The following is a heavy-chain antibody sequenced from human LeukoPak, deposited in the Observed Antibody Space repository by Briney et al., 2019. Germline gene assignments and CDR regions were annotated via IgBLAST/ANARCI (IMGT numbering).Heavy chain of an antibody. CDR2: MNPNSGNT. CDR3: ARGIVVVPAAILTMVRGVYYYYYMDV. V-gene: IGHV1-8*01. D-gene: IGHD2-2*01. J-gene: IGHJ6*03. Sequence: ASVKVSCKASGYTFTSYDINWVRQATGQGLEWMGWMNPNSGNTGYAQKFQGRVTMTRNTSISTAYMEPSSLRSEDTAVYYCARGIVVVPAAILTMVRGVYYYYYMDVWGKGTTVTVSS. CDR1: GYTFTSYD.